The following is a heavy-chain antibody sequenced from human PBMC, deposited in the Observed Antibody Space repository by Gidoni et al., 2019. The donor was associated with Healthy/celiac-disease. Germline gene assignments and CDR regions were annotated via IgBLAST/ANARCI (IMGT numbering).Heavy chain of an antibody. CDR3: AKSGDSSGYYFLSDYYYGMDV. J-gene: IGHJ6*02. CDR2: KSYDGSNK. CDR1: GFTFSTFG. D-gene: IGHD3-22*01. Sequence: QVQLVESGGGVVQPGRSLRLSCPASGFTFSTFGLHWVRQAPGKGLEWVAVKSYDGSNKYYADSVKGRFTISRDNSKNTLYLQMNSLRAEDTAVYYCAKSGDSSGYYFLSDYYYGMDVWGQGTTVTVSS. V-gene: IGHV3-30*18.